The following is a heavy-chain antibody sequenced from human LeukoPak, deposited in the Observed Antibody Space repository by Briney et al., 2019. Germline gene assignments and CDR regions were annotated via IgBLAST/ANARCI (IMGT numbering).Heavy chain of an antibody. J-gene: IGHJ4*02. CDR2: IKQDGSET. D-gene: IGHD6-19*01. CDR1: RFTLSNYW. CDR3: ARQRGSGCLDY. Sequence: GGSLRLSCAASRFTLSNYWMSWIRQAPGKGLEWVANIKQDGSETYYVDSVKGRFTISRDNAKNPLSLQMNSLRAEDTAVYYCARQRGSGCLDYWGQGTLVTVSS. V-gene: IGHV3-7*01.